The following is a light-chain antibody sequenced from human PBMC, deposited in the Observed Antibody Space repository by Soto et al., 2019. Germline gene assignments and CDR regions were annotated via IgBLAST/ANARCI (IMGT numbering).Light chain of an antibody. V-gene: IGLV2-8*01. J-gene: IGLJ2*01. Sequence: QSVLTQPPSASGSPGQSVTISCTGTSSDVGRYDYVCWYQHYPGKAPKLMIYEVTKRPSGVPDRFSGSKSGNTASLTVSGLQAEDEADYYCSSYGGSNNVIFGGGTKLTV. CDR3: SSYGGSNNVI. CDR1: SSDVGRYDY. CDR2: EVT.